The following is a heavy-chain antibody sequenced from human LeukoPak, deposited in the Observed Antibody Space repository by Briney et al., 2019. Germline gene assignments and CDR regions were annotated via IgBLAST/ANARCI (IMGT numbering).Heavy chain of an antibody. CDR1: GFTFSSFW. J-gene: IGHJ4*02. Sequence: GGSLRLSCAASGFTFSSFWMTWVRQAPGKRLEYVANIKQDGTDKYYVGSVKGRFTVSRDNAKNTLYLQMSSLRAEDTAVYYCARDWAWGGFDHWGQGALVTVSS. CDR2: IKQDGTDK. CDR3: ARDWAWGGFDH. V-gene: IGHV3-7*01. D-gene: IGHD3-16*01.